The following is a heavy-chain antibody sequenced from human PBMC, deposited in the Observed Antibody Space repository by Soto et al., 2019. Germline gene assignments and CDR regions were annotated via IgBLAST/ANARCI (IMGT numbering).Heavy chain of an antibody. CDR2: IYYSGST. V-gene: IGHV4-61*01. D-gene: IGHD5-12*01. CDR3: ARIRGYSGYHSDLFDY. J-gene: IGHJ4*02. CDR1: GGSVSSGSYY. Sequence: PSETLSLTCTVSGGSVSSGSYYWSWIRQPPGKGLEWIGYIYYSGSTNYNPSLKSRVAISVDTSKNQFSLKLSSVTAADTAVYYCARIRGYSGYHSDLFDYGGQGTLVIV.